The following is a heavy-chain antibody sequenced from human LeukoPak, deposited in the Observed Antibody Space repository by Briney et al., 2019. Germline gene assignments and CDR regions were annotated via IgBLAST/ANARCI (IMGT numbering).Heavy chain of an antibody. CDR3: ARALRITIFGVVIGAWFDP. CDR1: GYTFTSYD. D-gene: IGHD3-3*01. V-gene: IGHV1-8*01. Sequence: ASVKASCKASGYTFTSYDINWVRQATGQGLEWMGWMNPNSGNTGYAQKFQGRVTMTRNTSISTAYMELSSLGSEDTAVYYCARALRITIFGVVIGAWFDPWGQGTLVTVSS. CDR2: MNPNSGNT. J-gene: IGHJ5*02.